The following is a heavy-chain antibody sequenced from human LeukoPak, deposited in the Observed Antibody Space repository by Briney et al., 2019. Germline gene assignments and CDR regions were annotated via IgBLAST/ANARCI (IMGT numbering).Heavy chain of an antibody. Sequence: GGSLRLSCAASGFTFSSSWMTWVRQAPGKGLEWVAVISYDGSNKYYADSVKGRFTISRDNSKNTLYLQMNSLRAEDTAVYYCARGIAAAPHYYYMDVWGKGTTVTVSS. J-gene: IGHJ6*03. CDR1: GFTFSSSW. V-gene: IGHV3-30*03. CDR3: ARGIAAAPHYYYMDV. CDR2: ISYDGSNK. D-gene: IGHD6-13*01.